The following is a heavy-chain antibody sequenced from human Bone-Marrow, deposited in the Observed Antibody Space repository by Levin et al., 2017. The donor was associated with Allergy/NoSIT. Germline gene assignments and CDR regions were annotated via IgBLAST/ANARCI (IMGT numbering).Heavy chain of an antibody. V-gene: IGHV3-15*01. CDR3: ATDQMLFGY. D-gene: IGHD2-2*01. CDR1: GFTFSNAW. Sequence: GGSLRLSCVASGFTFSNAWMSWVRQAPGKGLEFVGRIKSKASGGTIYYGASVKGRFTISRDDSENTLYLQMDSLRTEDTAVYYCATDQMLFGYWGQGSLVTVSS. CDR2: IKSKASGGTI. J-gene: IGHJ4*02.